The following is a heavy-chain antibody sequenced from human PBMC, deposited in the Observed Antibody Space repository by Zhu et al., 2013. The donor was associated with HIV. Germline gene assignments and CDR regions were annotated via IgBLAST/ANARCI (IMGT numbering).Heavy chain of an antibody. V-gene: IGHV1-69*06. D-gene: IGHD6-13*01. CDR3: ARRLLNSSSWYSDPYYYYGMDV. CDR1: GGTFSSYA. Sequence: QVQLVQSGAEVKKPGSSVKVSCKASGGTFSSYAISWVRQAPGQGLEWMGGIIPIFGTANYAQKFQGRVTITADKSTSTAYMELSSLRSEDTAVYYCARRLLNSSSWYSDPYYYYGMDVWGQGTTVTVSS. J-gene: IGHJ6*02. CDR2: IIPIFGTA.